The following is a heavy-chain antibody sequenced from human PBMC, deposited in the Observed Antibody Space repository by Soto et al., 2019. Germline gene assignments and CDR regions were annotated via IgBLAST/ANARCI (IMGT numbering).Heavy chain of an antibody. Sequence: GASVKVSCKASGYTFTSYYMHWVRQAPGQGLEWMGIINPSGGSTSYAQKFQGRVTMTRDTSTSTVYMELSSLRSEDTAVYYCARRASGYESYYCYYYMDVWGKGTTVTVSS. CDR2: INPSGGST. CDR3: ARRASGYESYYCYYYMDV. CDR1: GYTFTSYY. J-gene: IGHJ6*03. V-gene: IGHV1-46*03. D-gene: IGHD5-12*01.